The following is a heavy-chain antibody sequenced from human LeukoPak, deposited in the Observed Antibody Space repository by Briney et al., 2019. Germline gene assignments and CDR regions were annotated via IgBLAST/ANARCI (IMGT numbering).Heavy chain of an antibody. CDR1: GYSFTTYW. CDR2: IYPGDSDT. J-gene: IGHJ4*02. CDR3: ARWGTTYSTSWYGY. Sequence: GASLKISCKGSGYSFTTYWIGWVRRMPGKGLELMGIIYPGDSDTRYSPSFQGQVTISADKSISTAYLQWSSLKASDTAMYYCARWGTTYSTSWYGYWGQGTLVTVSS. D-gene: IGHD6-13*01. V-gene: IGHV5-51*06.